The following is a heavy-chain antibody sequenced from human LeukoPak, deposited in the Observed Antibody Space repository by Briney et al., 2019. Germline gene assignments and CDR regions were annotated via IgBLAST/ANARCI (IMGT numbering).Heavy chain of an antibody. Sequence: PSETLSLTCAVYGGSFSGYYWSWIRQPPGKGLEWIGEINHSGSTNYNPSLKSRVTISVDTSKNQFSLKLSSVTAADTAVYYCASFDSSGFHFDYWGQGTLVTVSS. CDR3: ASFDSSGFHFDY. J-gene: IGHJ4*02. V-gene: IGHV4-34*01. D-gene: IGHD3-22*01. CDR1: GGSFSGYY. CDR2: INHSGST.